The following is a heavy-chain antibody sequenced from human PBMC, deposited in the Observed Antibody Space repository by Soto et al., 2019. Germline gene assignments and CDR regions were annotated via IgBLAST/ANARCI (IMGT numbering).Heavy chain of an antibody. J-gene: IGHJ5*02. D-gene: IGHD3-3*01. Sequence: EVQMLESGGGLAQAGGSLRLSCAASGFTFSSYAMTWVRQAPGKGLEWVSAISGSGGSTYYADYVKGRFPISRDNSKNTLHLQMNSLGAEDSAVYYCAKGNDFWGGDNWFEPWSQGTLVTVSS. CDR1: GFTFSSYA. CDR3: AKGNDFWGGDNWFEP. V-gene: IGHV3-23*01. CDR2: ISGSGGST.